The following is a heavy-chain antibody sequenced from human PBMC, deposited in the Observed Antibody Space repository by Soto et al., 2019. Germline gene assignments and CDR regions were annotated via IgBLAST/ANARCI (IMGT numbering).Heavy chain of an antibody. CDR2: ISGSGGST. Sequence: GGSLRLSCAASGFTFSSYAMGWVRQAPGKGLEWVSAISGSGGSTYYADSVKGRFTISRDNSKNTLYLQMNSLRAEDTAVYYCAKDHGVTGTLAFDYWGQGTLVTVSS. CDR1: GFTFSSYA. CDR3: AKDHGVTGTLAFDY. D-gene: IGHD1-20*01. V-gene: IGHV3-23*01. J-gene: IGHJ4*02.